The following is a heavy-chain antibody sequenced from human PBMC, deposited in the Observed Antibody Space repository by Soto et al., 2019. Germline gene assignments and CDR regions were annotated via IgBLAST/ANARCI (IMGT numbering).Heavy chain of an antibody. CDR1: GFTVSYNY. V-gene: IGHV3-53*02. J-gene: IGHJ5*02. CDR2: IYSGGST. D-gene: IGHD3-22*01. CDR3: ARSGAYDSSGFSLGS. Sequence: EVQLVETGGGLIQPGGSLRLSCAASGFTVSYNYMSWVRQAPGKGLEWVSVIYSGGSTYYADSVKGRFTISRDNSKNTLYLQMNSLRAEDTAVYYCARSGAYDSSGFSLGSWGQGTLVTVPS.